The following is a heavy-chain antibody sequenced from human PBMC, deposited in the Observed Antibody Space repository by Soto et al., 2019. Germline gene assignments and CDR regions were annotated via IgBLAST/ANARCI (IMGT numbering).Heavy chain of an antibody. D-gene: IGHD2-15*01. CDR1: GYTSTSYA. V-gene: IGHV1-3*01. CDR3: AREGXDIVVVVAATASDGMDV. CDR2: INAGNGNT. Sequence: ASVKVSCKASGYTSTSYAMHWVRQAPGQRLEWMGWINAGNGNTKYSQKFQGRVTITRDTSASTAYMELSSLRSEDTAVYYCAREGXDIVVVVAATASDGMDVWGQGTTVTVSS. J-gene: IGHJ6*02.